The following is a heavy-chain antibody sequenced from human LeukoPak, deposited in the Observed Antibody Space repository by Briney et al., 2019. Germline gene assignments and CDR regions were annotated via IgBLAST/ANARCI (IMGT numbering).Heavy chain of an antibody. V-gene: IGHV1-46*01. CDR1: GYTFTSYY. J-gene: IGHJ4*02. D-gene: IGHD5-12*01. CDR3: ARVGPLRAADY. CDR2: INPSGGST. Sequence: GASVKVSCKASGYTFTSYYMHWVRQAPGQGLEWMGIINPSGGSTSYAQKFQGRVTMTRDTSASTVYMELSSLRSEDTAVYYCARVGPLRAADYWGQGTLVTVSS.